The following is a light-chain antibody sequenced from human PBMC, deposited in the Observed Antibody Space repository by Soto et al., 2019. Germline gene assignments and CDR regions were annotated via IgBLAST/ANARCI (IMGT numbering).Light chain of an antibody. Sequence: DIQMTQSPSSLFASVGDRVTITCRASQGISNYLAWYQQKPGKDPKLLIYAASTLQSGVPSRFSGSGSGTDFSLTISSLQPEDVATYYCQKYNSAPWTFGQGTEVEIK. V-gene: IGKV1-27*01. J-gene: IGKJ1*01. CDR2: AAS. CDR1: QGISNY. CDR3: QKYNSAPWT.